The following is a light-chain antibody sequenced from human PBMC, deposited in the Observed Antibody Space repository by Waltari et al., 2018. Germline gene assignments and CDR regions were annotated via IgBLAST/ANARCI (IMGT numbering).Light chain of an antibody. CDR2: DVN. Sequence: QSALTQPASVSGSPGQSITFPCPGTSSDVGASDYVSRYQQHPGKAPKLLIYDVNNRPSGVSHRFSGSKSGNTASLTISGLQAEDEANYFCSAYTKSTTRYWVFGGGTKVTVL. CDR3: SAYTKSTTRYWV. J-gene: IGLJ3*02. CDR1: SSDVGASDY. V-gene: IGLV2-14*03.